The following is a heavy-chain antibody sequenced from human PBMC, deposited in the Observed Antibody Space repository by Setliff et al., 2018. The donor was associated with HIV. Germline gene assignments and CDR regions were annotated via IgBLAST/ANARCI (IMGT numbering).Heavy chain of an antibody. CDR2: VDPEDGET. V-gene: IGHV1-69-2*01. Sequence: ASVKVSCKASGYTFTDYYMHWVQQAPGKGLEWMGRVDPEDGETIYAEKFQGRVSIPADTSTDTAYMDLSSLRFEDTAVYYCATRPPDYYGSGNSYPWGQGTLVTVSS. D-gene: IGHD3-10*01. J-gene: IGHJ5*02. CDR1: GYTFTDYY. CDR3: ATRPPDYYGSGNSYP.